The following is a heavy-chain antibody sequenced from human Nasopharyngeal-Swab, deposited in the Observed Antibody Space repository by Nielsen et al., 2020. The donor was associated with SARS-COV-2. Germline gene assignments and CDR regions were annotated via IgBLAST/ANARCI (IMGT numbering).Heavy chain of an antibody. J-gene: IGHJ6*03. CDR2: IIPIFGTA. CDR3: ASAKDMVRGVISYYYYMDV. V-gene: IGHV1-69*06. Sequence: SVKVSCKASGGTFSSYAISWVRQAPGQGLEWMGGIIPIFGTANYAQKFQGRVTLTADKSTSTAYMELSSLRSEDTAVYYCASAKDMVRGVISYYYYMDVWGKGTTVTVSS. D-gene: IGHD3-10*01. CDR1: GGTFSSYA.